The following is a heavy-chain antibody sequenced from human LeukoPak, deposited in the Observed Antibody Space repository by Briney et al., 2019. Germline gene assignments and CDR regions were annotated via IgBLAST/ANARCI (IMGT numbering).Heavy chain of an antibody. Sequence: GGSLRLSCAASGFTFSTYAMGWVRQAPGKGLEWVSVISGTGGRTYYADSVKGRFTISRDNAKNSLYLQMNSLRAEDTALYYCARVRRLAGIQYYYYMDVWGKGTTVTVSS. CDR3: ARVRRLAGIQYYYYMDV. J-gene: IGHJ6*03. CDR1: GFTFSTYA. V-gene: IGHV3-23*01. D-gene: IGHD6-19*01. CDR2: ISGTGGRT.